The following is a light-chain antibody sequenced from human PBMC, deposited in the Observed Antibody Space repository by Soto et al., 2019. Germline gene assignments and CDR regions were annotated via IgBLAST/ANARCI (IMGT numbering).Light chain of an antibody. Sequence: QSALTQPASVSGSPGQSITISCTGTSSDVGSYNLVSWYQQHPGKAPKLMIYEGSKRPSGVSNRFSGSKSGNTASLTISGLQAEDEADYYCCSYAGSSPCVCGTGTKVTGL. V-gene: IGLV2-23*01. J-gene: IGLJ1*01. CDR3: CSYAGSSPCV. CDR1: SSDVGSYNL. CDR2: EGS.